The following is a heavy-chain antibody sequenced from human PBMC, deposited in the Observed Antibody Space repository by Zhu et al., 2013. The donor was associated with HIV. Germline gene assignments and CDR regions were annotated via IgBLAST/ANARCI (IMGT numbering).Heavy chain of an antibody. V-gene: IGHV4-31*03. D-gene: IGHD1-20*01. CDR2: IYYSGST. CDR1: GGSISSGGYY. J-gene: IGHJ6*02. CDR3: AREGGGMTDVNYYYYGMDV. Sequence: QVQLQESGPGLVKPSQTLSLTCTVSGGSISSGGYYWSWIRQHPGKGLEWIGYIYYSGSTYYNPSLKSRVTISVDTSKNQFSLKLSSVTAADTAAYYCAREGGGMTDVNYYYYGMDVWGQGTTVTVSS.